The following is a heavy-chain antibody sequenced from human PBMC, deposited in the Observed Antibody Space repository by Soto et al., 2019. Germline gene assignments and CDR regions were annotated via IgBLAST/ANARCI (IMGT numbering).Heavy chain of an antibody. Sequence: EVQLVASGGGLVKPGESLRVSCAASGFTFSYYSLHWVRQAPGKGLDWVSSISGSSTYRYYADRVKGRFTISRDNAKNSLYLRMDSLRAEDTAVYYCARGDGTGLYNSGCSPGYWGQGTRVTVSS. CDR2: ISGSSTYR. CDR3: ARGDGTGLYNSGCSPGY. CDR1: GFTFSYYS. J-gene: IGHJ4*02. V-gene: IGHV3-21*01. D-gene: IGHD6-19*01.